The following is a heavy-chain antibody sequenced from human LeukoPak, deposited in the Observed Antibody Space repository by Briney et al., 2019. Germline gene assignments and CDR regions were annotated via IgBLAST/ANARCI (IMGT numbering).Heavy chain of an antibody. Sequence: GGSLRLSCAASGFTFSSYWMHWVRHAPGKGLVWVSRINSDGSSTSYADSVKGRFTISRDNAKNTLYLQMNSLRAEDTAVYYCARGGTYGSSYDYWGQGTLVTVSS. V-gene: IGHV3-74*01. CDR3: ARGGTYGSSYDY. J-gene: IGHJ4*02. CDR1: GFTFSSYW. CDR2: INSDGSST. D-gene: IGHD6-13*01.